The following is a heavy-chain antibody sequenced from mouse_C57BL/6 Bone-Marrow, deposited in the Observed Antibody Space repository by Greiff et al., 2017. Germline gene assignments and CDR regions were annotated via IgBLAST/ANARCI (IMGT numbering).Heavy chain of an antibody. J-gene: IGHJ2*01. CDR1: GYAFSSSW. CDR3: ARFLNTYYYFDY. CDR2: IYPGDGDT. V-gene: IGHV1-82*01. D-gene: IGHD5-1-1*01. Sequence: VQLQQSGPELVKPGASVKISCKASGYAFSSSWMNWVKQRPGKGLEWIGRIYPGDGDTNYNGKFKGKATLTADKSSSTAYMKLSSLTSEDSAVYFCARFLNTYYYFDYWGQGTTLTVSS.